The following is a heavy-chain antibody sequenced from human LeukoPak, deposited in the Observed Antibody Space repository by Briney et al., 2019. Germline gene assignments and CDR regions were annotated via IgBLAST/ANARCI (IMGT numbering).Heavy chain of an antibody. Sequence: PSETLSLTCTVSGGSVSSYYWSWIRQPPGKGLEWIGYIYYSGSTNYNPSLKSRVTISVDTSKNQFSLKLSSVTAADTAVYYCARDLYYYDSSGYFIPTGAFDIWGQGTMVTVSS. CDR1: GGSVSSYY. D-gene: IGHD3-22*01. V-gene: IGHV4-59*02. CDR3: ARDLYYYDSSGYFIPTGAFDI. CDR2: IYYSGST. J-gene: IGHJ3*02.